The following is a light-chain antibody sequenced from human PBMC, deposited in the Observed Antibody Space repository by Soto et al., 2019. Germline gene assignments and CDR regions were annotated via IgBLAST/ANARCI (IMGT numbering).Light chain of an antibody. CDR2: SNI. CDR3: QSYDSSLSGYV. V-gene: IGLV1-40*01. J-gene: IGLJ1*01. Sequence: QSVLTQPPSVSGAPGQGVTISCTGTSSNLGAHYDVHWYQQLPGTAPKLLIYSNIHRPSGVPDRFSGSKSGTSASLAITGLQAEDEADYYCQSYDSSLSGYVFGTGTKLTVL. CDR1: SSNLGAHYD.